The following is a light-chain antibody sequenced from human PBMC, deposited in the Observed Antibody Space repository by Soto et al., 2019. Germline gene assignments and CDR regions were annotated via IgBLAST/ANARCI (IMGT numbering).Light chain of an antibody. V-gene: IGLV2-11*01. CDR2: DVV. CDR1: SSDVGGYNY. CDR3: CSYAGSYTLV. Sequence: QSALTQPRSVSGSPGQSVTISCTGTSSDVGGYNYVSWYQQHPGKAPKLMIYDVVKRSSGVPDRFSGSKSGNTASLTISGLQAEDEADYYCCSYAGSYTLVFGGGTKVTVL. J-gene: IGLJ3*02.